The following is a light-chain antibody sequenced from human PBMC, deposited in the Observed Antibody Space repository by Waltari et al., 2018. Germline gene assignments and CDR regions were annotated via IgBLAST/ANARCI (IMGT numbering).Light chain of an antibody. Sequence: QSALTQPASVSGSPGQSITISCTGTSSDVGAYTYVSWYQQHPGTAPKLMIYDVSNRPSGVSDRFSGSKSGNKASLTISGLQAEDEAYYYCSSYTSGSTLWVFGGGTKLTVL. CDR1: SSDVGAYTY. CDR3: SSYTSGSTLWV. V-gene: IGLV2-14*03. J-gene: IGLJ3*02. CDR2: DVS.